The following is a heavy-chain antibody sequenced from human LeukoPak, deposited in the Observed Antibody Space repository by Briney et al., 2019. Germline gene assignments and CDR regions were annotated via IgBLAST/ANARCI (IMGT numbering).Heavy chain of an antibody. CDR2: MSSDSSFI. J-gene: IGHJ6*02. V-gene: IGHV3-21*05. D-gene: IGHD5-12*01. CDR1: GFTFRSYA. CDR3: VRGEVATTYYYGMDV. Sequence: GGSLRLSCVASGFTFRSYAMNWVRQAPGKGLEWVSYMSSDSSFINYADSVKGRFTISRDNAKNSLFLQMDSPRADDTAVYYCVRGEVATTYYYGMDVWGQGTTVTVSS.